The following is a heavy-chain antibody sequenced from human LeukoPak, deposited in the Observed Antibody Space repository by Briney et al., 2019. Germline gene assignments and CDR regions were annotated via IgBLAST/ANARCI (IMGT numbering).Heavy chain of an antibody. D-gene: IGHD2-2*01. CDR2: IYHGGST. J-gene: IGHJ4*02. CDR3: SRHLGHPSSMSWVDS. V-gene: IGHV4-38-2*02. CDR1: GYSISSGYS. Sequence: PSETLSLTCTVSGYSISSGYSWGWIRQTPGEGLEWIASIYHGGSTYYNPSLKSRVTISVDTSKNQFSLKLNSVTAADTAVYYCSRHLGHPSSMSWVDSWGQGTLVTVSS.